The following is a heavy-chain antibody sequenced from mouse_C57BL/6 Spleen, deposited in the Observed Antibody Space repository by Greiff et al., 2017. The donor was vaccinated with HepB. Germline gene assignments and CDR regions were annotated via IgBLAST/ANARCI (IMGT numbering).Heavy chain of an antibody. D-gene: IGHD3-1*01. J-gene: IGHJ2*01. CDR3: ARLVGLSGTNYFDY. CDR1: GFTFSSYG. V-gene: IGHV5-6*01. Sequence: EVQRVESGGDLVKPGGSLKLSCAASGFTFSSYGMSWVRQTPDKRLEWVATISSGGSYTYYPDSVKGRFTISRDNAKNTLYLQMSSLKSEDTAMYYCARLVGLSGTNYFDYWGQGTTLTVSS. CDR2: ISSGGSYT.